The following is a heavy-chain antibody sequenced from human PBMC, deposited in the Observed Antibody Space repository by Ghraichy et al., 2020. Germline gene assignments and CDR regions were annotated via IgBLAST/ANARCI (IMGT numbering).Heavy chain of an antibody. D-gene: IGHD2-8*02. CDR1: GFSFRTYS. Sequence: GESLNISCAASGFSFRTYSMNWVRQAPGKGLEWVSSISSSGNYIYYADSVKGRFTISRDNAKNSLYLQMNSLTAEDTAVYYCARVAFIRGMVVYWSDYWGQGTLVTVSS. CDR3: ARVAFIRGMVVYWSDY. J-gene: IGHJ4*02. V-gene: IGHV3-21*01. CDR2: ISSSGNYI.